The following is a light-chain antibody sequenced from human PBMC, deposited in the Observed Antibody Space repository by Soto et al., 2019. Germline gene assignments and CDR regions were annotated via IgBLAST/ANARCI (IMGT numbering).Light chain of an antibody. CDR1: QSINSI. CDR3: QQLKRCPWT. J-gene: IGKJ1*01. V-gene: IGKV1-9*01. Sequence: IEMTQSPSSLSASVGDRVTTTCRASQSINSILAWYHQKPGKAPILLIYAASTLQSGVPSRFSGSGSGTDFTLTISSLQPEDFATYYCQQLKRCPWTFGQGTKVDIK. CDR2: AAS.